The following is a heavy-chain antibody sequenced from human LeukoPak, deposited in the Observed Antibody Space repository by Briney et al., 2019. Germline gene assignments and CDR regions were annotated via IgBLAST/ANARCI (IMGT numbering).Heavy chain of an antibody. D-gene: IGHD3-10*01. CDR3: AKVIYYGSENVDF. V-gene: IGHV3-23*01. CDR2: IIGSGGST. Sequence: GGSLRLSCAASGFTFSSYAMSWVRQAPGKGLEWGSSIIGSGGSTYYADSVNGRFTTSRDNSKNTLYLQINSLRAEDTALYYCAKVIYYGSENVDFWGQGTLVTVSS. J-gene: IGHJ4*02. CDR1: GFTFSSYA.